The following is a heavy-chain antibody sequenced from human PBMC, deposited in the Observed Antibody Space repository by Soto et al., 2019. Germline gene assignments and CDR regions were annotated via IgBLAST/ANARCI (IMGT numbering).Heavy chain of an antibody. CDR3: ARDADSFSSSWSGVAYYYYYYGMDV. V-gene: IGHV3-7*03. CDR2: IKQDGSEK. J-gene: IGHJ6*02. CDR1: GFTFSSYW. Sequence: PGGSLRLSCAASGFTFSSYWMSWVRQAPGKGLEWVANIKQDGSEKYYVDSVKGRFTISRDNAKNSLYLQMNSLRAEDTAVYYCARDADSFSSSWSGVAYYYYYYGMDVWGQGTTVTVSS. D-gene: IGHD6-13*01.